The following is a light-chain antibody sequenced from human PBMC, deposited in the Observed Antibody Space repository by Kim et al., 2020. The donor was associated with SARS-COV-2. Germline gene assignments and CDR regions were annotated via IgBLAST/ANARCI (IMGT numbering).Light chain of an antibody. CDR1: QSITKY. J-gene: IGKJ2*01. Sequence: DIQMTQSPSSLSASVGDRVTITCRASQSITKYLHWYQQKPGKDPNLLIYAGSSLQSGVQSRFSGRGSGTDFTLTISSLQPEDSETYYCQKTYSTYTFGQETKLEI. CDR3: QKTYSTYT. V-gene: IGKV1-39*01. CDR2: AGS.